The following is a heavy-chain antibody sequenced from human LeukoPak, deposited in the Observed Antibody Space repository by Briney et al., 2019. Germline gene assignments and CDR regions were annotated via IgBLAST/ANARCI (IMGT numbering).Heavy chain of an antibody. CDR3: TGNYYGSGSYADFDY. CDR1: GFTFDDYA. CDR2: IRSTANGYAT. D-gene: IGHD3-10*01. V-gene: IGHV3-73*01. J-gene: IGHJ4*02. Sequence: GGSLRLSCAASGFTFDDYAMHWVRQAPGKGLEWVGRIRSTANGYATAYAASVKGRFTSSRDDSKNTAYLQMDSLKTEDTAVYYCTGNYYGSGSYADFDYWGQGTLVTVSS.